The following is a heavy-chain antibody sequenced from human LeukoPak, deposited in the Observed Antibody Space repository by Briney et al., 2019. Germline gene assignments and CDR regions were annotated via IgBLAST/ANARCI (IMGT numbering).Heavy chain of an antibody. CDR3: ARVKTPRDV. J-gene: IGHJ6*02. Sequence: PGGSLRLSCAASGFTFNSYGMSWVRQAPGKGLEWVSVISSSSSYIYYADSVKGRFTISRDNAKNSLYLQMNSLRAEDTAVYYCARVKTPRDVWGQGTTVTVSS. CDR1: GFTFNSYG. V-gene: IGHV3-21*01. CDR2: ISSSSSYI.